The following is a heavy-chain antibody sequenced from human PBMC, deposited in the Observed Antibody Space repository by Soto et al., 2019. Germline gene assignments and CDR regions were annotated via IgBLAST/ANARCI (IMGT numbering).Heavy chain of an antibody. V-gene: IGHV3-13*01. J-gene: IGHJ5*02. CDR1: GFTFSTFD. CDR3: ARGRSFSYDSTPPPMFDP. D-gene: IGHD3-10*01. CDR2: IGTLSDT. Sequence: GGSLRLSCAASGFTFSTFDIHWVRQAPGKGLEWVSGIGTLSDTFYAASVQGRFTISRQNAKNSVYLQMNSLRAGDTAFYYCARGRSFSYDSTPPPMFDPWGQGTLVTVSS.